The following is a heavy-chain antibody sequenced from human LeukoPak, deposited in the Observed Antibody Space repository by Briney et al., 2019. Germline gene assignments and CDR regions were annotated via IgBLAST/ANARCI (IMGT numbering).Heavy chain of an antibody. V-gene: IGHV4-59*01. CDR1: GGSISTYY. D-gene: IGHD6-6*01. CDR2: IYHSGST. Sequence: SETLSLTCTVSGGSISTYYWNWIRQPPRKGLEWIGYIYHSGSTNYNPSLQSRVTISVDTSKNQFSLNLNSVTAADTAVYYCARGGAARLHFQNWGQGTLVTVSS. J-gene: IGHJ1*01. CDR3: ARGGAARLHFQN.